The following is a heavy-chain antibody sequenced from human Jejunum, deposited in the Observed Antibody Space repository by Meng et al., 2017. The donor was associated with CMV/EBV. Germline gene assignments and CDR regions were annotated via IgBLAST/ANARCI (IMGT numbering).Heavy chain of an antibody. D-gene: IGHD2-2*02. J-gene: IGHJ4*02. Sequence: SYIINWVRQAPGQGLEWVSSISSSTSHKYYADSVKGRFTISRDNAKNSLYLQMNSLRGEDTAVYYCARGRVACSSTSCHRGGLDSWGQGTLVTVSS. CDR1: SYI. CDR2: ISSSTSHK. V-gene: IGHV3-21*01. CDR3: ARGRVACSSTSCHRGGLDS.